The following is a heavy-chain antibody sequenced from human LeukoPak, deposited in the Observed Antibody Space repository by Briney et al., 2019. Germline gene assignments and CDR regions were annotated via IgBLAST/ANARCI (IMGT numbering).Heavy chain of an antibody. V-gene: IGHV3-74*01. CDR1: GFTFSSYW. J-gene: IGHJ4*02. Sequence: PGGSLRLSCAASGFTFSSYWMHWVRQAPGKGLVWVSRINSDGSSTHYADSVKGRFTISRDNAKNSLYLQMNSLRAEDTAVYYCARDGTYYYGSFDYWGQGTLVTVSS. CDR2: INSDGSST. D-gene: IGHD3-10*01. CDR3: ARDGTYYYGSFDY.